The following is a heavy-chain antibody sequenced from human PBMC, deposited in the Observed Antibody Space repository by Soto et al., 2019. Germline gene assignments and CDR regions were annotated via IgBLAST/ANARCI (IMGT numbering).Heavy chain of an antibody. J-gene: IGHJ4*02. D-gene: IGHD6-19*01. CDR3: ARVGAVAAVDY. V-gene: IGHV3-53*01. CDR1: GFIVSSKY. CDR2: LYTDDTT. Sequence: EVQLVESGGGLIQPGGSLRLSCAASGFIVSSKYMSWVRQAPGKGLEWVSILYTDDTTYYADSVKGRFTISRDNSKNTLYLQMNNLRAEDTAVYYCARVGAVAAVDYWGQGTLVTVSS.